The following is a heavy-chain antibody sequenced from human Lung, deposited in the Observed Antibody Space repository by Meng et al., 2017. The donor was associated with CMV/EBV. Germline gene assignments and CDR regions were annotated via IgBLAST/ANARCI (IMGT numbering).Heavy chain of an antibody. CDR2: CDSGDT. CDR1: GHSISSDYF. D-gene: IGHD3-16*01. J-gene: IGHJ5*02. V-gene: IGHV4-38-2*01. CDR3: AKGGGSWFGP. Sequence: SXXLSLTCHVSGHSISSDYFWGWVRQSPGTGLEWVGICDSGDTFYNPSLKSRVAISVDTSANQFSLKLISVTGADTAISYCAKGGGSWFGPWGQGSLVTVSS.